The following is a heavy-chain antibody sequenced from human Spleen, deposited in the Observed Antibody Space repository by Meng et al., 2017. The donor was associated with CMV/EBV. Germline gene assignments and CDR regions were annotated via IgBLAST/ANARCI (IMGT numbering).Heavy chain of an antibody. CDR3: VRDGGSYPDYYYCGLDV. Sequence: ASVKGSCKASGYTFTSYGISWVRQAPGQGPEWMGWISSYKGNTNHAQMFQGRVTLKTDTSTSTLYMELRSLRYDDTAVYYCVRDGGSYPDYYYCGLDVWGQGTTVTVSS. D-gene: IGHD1-26*01. V-gene: IGHV1-18*01. CDR2: ISSYKGNT. CDR1: GYTFTSYG. J-gene: IGHJ6*02.